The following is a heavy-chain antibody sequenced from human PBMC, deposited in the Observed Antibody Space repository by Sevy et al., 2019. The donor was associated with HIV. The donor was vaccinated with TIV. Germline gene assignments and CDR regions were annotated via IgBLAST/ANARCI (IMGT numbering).Heavy chain of an antibody. V-gene: IGHV4-59*01. Sequence: SETLSLTCTVSGGSISGYCWSWIRQPPGKGLEWIGYIYHSGSTNYNPSLKNRVTMSVDTSKNQFSLKMSSVTAADTAVYYCARTPVIMITSGGVIALRQFDFWGQGTLVTVSS. CDR1: GGSISGYC. J-gene: IGHJ4*02. CDR2: IYHSGST. D-gene: IGHD3-16*02. CDR3: ARTPVIMITSGGVIALRQFDF.